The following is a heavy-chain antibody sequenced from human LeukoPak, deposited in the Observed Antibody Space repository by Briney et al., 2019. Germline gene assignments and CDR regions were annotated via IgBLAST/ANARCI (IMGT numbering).Heavy chain of an antibody. CDR3: ARDSLRYFDWLFEGGWFDP. Sequence: GRSLRLSCAASGFTFSSYAMHWVRQAPGKGLEWVAVISYDGSNKYYADSVKGRFTISRDNSKNTLYLQMNSLRAEDTAVYYCARDSLRYFDWLFEGGWFDPWGQGTLVTVSS. CDR1: GFTFSSYA. CDR2: ISYDGSNK. J-gene: IGHJ5*02. D-gene: IGHD3-9*01. V-gene: IGHV3-30*04.